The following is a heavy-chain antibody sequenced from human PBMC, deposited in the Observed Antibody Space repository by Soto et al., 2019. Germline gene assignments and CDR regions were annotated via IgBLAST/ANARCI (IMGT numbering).Heavy chain of an antibody. Sequence: ASVKVSCKASGYTFTSYGISWVRQAPGQGLEWMGWISAYNGNTNYAQKLQGRVTMTTDTSTSTAYMELRSLRSDDTAVYYCARNPDITMVRGVVDYWGQGTLVTVSS. CDR3: ARNPDITMVRGVVDY. J-gene: IGHJ4*02. CDR1: GYTFTSYG. D-gene: IGHD3-10*01. CDR2: ISAYNGNT. V-gene: IGHV1-18*01.